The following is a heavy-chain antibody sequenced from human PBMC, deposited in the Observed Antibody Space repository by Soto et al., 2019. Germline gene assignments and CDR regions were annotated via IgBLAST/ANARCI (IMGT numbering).Heavy chain of an antibody. CDR1: GFTCSSYS. CDR3: ARSPPVSGYESRAGDY. Sequence: EVQLVEAGGGLVKPGGALRLSCAASGFTCSSYSMNWVRQAPGKGLEWVSAISSRSDYIYYAVSVKGRFTISRDNAKNSLYLQMNSLAAKDTAVYYCARSPPVSGYESRAGDYWGQGTLVTVFS. D-gene: IGHD5-12*01. V-gene: IGHV3-21*01. J-gene: IGHJ4*02. CDR2: ISSRSDYI.